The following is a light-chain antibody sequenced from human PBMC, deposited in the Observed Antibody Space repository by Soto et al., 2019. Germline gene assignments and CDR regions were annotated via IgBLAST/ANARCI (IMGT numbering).Light chain of an antibody. V-gene: IGLV6-57*04. J-gene: IGLJ2*01. Sequence: FMLTQPHSVSESPGKTVTISCTRSSGSIASNFVQWYLQRPGSAPTTVIYEDNQRPSGVPDRFSGSIDSSSNSASLTISGLKTEDEADYYCQSYDSSNVVFGGGTKVTVL. CDR3: QSYDSSNVV. CDR1: SGSIASNF. CDR2: EDN.